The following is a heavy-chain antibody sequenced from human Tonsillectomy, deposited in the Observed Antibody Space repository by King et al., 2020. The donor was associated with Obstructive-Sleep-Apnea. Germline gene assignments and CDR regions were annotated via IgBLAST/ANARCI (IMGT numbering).Heavy chain of an antibody. CDR2: IRSSSSTI. CDR1: GFTFSSDS. Sequence: VQLVESGGGLVQPGGSLRLSCAASGFTFSSDSMNWVRQAPGKGLEWVSYIRSSSSTIYYADSVNGRFTISRDNAKNALYLQMNSLRAEDTAVYYCARDPNPTGDWGTHYYYYGMDVWGQGTTVTVSS. D-gene: IGHD7-27*01. J-gene: IGHJ6*02. CDR3: ARDPNPTGDWGTHYYYYGMDV. V-gene: IGHV3-48*04.